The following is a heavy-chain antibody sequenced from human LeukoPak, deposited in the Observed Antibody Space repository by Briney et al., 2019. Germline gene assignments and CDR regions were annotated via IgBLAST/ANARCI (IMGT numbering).Heavy chain of an antibody. V-gene: IGHV3-23*01. CDR3: AKDPRDGYNRQNDAFDI. CDR2: ISDSGGST. CDR1: GFTFSSYA. J-gene: IGHJ3*02. Sequence: GGSLRLSCAASGFTFSSYAMSWVRQAPGKGLEWVSAISDSGGSTYHADSVKGRFTISRDNSKNTLYLQMNSLRAEDTAVYYCAKDPRDGYNRQNDAFDIWGQGTMVTVSS. D-gene: IGHD5-24*01.